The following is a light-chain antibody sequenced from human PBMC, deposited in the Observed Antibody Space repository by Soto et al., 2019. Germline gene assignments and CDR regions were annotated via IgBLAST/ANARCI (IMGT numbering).Light chain of an antibody. V-gene: IGKV3-11*01. Sequence: EIVLTQSPATLSLSPGERATLSCRASQSVSSYLAWYQQKPGQAPRLLISDASNRATGIPARFSGSESGTDSTLPISSLEPQDFAVYYCQQRSNWHLTFGGGTKVEIK. CDR1: QSVSSY. CDR2: DAS. J-gene: IGKJ4*01. CDR3: QQRSNWHLT.